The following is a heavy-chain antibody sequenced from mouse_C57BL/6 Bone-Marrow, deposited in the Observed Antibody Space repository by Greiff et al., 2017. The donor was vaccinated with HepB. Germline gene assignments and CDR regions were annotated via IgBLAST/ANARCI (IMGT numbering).Heavy chain of an antibody. D-gene: IGHD1-1*01. CDR3: ARFPYYYGSSYWYFDV. J-gene: IGHJ1*03. CDR2: INPGSGGT. V-gene: IGHV1-54*01. Sequence: QVQLQQSGAELVRPGTSVKVSCKASGYAFTNYLIEWVKQRPGQGLEWIGVINPGSGGTNYNEKVKGKATLTADKSSSTAYMQLSSLTSEDSAVYFCARFPYYYGSSYWYFDVWGTGTTVTVSS. CDR1: GYAFTNYL.